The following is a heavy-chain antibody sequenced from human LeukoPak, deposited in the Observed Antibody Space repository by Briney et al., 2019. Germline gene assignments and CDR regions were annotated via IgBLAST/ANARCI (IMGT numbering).Heavy chain of an antibody. V-gene: IGHV3-11*03. Sequence: GGSLRLSCAASGFSLSDYYMIWIRQAPGKGLEWVSYISGSSSYPNYAYSVKGRFSISRDNAKKSLYLQMNSLRAEDTAVYFCARPPVKRGYNYGYYFDYWGQGTVVTV. J-gene: IGHJ4*02. D-gene: IGHD5-18*01. CDR1: GFSLSDYY. CDR3: ARPPVKRGYNYGYYFDY. CDR2: ISGSSSYP.